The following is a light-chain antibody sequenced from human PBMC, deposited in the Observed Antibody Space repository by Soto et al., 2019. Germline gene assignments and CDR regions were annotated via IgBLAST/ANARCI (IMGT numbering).Light chain of an antibody. V-gene: IGLV1-51*01. CDR1: SSNIGGNS. Sequence: QSVMTQPPSVSAAPGQKVTISCSGSSSNIGGNSVSWYQQLPGTAPKLLIYDDDKRPSRISYRFPCPKSGTSTTLGITGFQTGDEADYYCGSWDSSLSADVFATGTKVTVL. J-gene: IGLJ1*01. CDR3: GSWDSSLSADV. CDR2: DDD.